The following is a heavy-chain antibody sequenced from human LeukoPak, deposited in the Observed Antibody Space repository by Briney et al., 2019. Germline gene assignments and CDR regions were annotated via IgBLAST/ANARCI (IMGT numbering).Heavy chain of an antibody. CDR2: ISTSGSTK. V-gene: IGHV3-48*03. J-gene: IGHJ4*02. D-gene: IGHD4-17*01. Sequence: GGSLRLSCAASGFTFSSCEMNWVRQAPGKGLEWVSYISTSGSTKYYADSVKGRFTISRDNAKNSLYLQMNSLRAEDTAVYYCARTAGNDYGDLPDYWGQGTLVTVSS. CDR3: ARTAGNDYGDLPDY. CDR1: GFTFSSCE.